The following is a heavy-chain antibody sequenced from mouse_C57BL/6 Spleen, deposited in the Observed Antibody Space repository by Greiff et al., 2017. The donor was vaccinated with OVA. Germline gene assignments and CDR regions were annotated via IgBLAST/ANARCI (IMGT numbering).Heavy chain of an antibody. CDR1: GFNIKDYY. CDR3: TTPLITTVVPVYFDV. Sequence: EVQLQESGAELVRPGASVKLSCTASGFNIKDYYMHWVKQRPEQGLEWIGRIDPEDGDTESAPKFQGKATMTADTSSNTAYLQLSSLTSEDTAVYYCTTPLITTVVPVYFDVWGTGTTVTVSS. CDR2: IDPEDGDT. V-gene: IGHV14-1*01. D-gene: IGHD1-1*01. J-gene: IGHJ1*03.